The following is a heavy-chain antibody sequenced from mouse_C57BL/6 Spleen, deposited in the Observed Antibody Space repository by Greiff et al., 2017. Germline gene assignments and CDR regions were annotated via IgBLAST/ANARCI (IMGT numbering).Heavy chain of an antibody. CDR1: GYSFTDYN. D-gene: IGHD2-4*01. CDR2: INPNCGTT. Sequence: VQLQQPGPELVKPGASVKISCKASGYSFTDYNMTWVKQSPGKSLEWIGVINPNCGTTSYNQKFKGKATLTVDQSSSTAYMQLNSLTSEDSAVDYCARYDYDGDYYAMDYWGQGTSVTVSS. J-gene: IGHJ4*01. CDR3: ARYDYDGDYYAMDY. V-gene: IGHV1-39*01.